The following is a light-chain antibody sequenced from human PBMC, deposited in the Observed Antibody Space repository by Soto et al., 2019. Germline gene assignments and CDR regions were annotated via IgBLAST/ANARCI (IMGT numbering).Light chain of an antibody. J-gene: IGLJ1*01. CDR2: GNT. Sequence: QSVLTQPPSASGTPGQRVAISCSGSSSNIGSNHVNWHQQLPGTAPKLLIYGNTQRPLGVPVRFSGSKSDTSASLAISGLQSEDEADYYCATWNDGVFVFGIGTKLTVL. CDR1: SSNIGSNH. CDR3: ATWNDGVFV. V-gene: IGLV1-44*01.